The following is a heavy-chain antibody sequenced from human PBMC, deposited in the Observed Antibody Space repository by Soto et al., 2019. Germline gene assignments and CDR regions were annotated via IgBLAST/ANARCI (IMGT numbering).Heavy chain of an antibody. J-gene: IGHJ4*02. CDR3: ARQFSVYGDYGRYFDF. CDR1: GDSVSTNSYS. V-gene: IGHV4-39*01. CDR2: IYYSGST. Sequence: SETLSLTCTVSGDSVSTNSYSWGWIRQPPGKGLEWIGTIYYSGSTYYNPSLKSRVTISVDTSKNQFSLKLSSVTAADTAVYYCARQFSVYGDYGRYFDFWGQGTLVTVSS. D-gene: IGHD4-17*01.